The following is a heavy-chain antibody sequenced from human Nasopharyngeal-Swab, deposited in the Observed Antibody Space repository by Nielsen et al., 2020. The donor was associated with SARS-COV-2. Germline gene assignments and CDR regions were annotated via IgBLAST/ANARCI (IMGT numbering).Heavy chain of an antibody. J-gene: IGHJ3*02. CDR2: IYPGDSDT. D-gene: IGHD2-21*01. V-gene: IGHV5-51*01. Sequence: KVSCKGSGYSFTSYWIGWVRQMPGKGLEWMGIIYPGDSDTRYSPSFQGQVTISADKSISTAYLQWSSLKASDTAMYYCARRTVAYCGGDCYSAAFDIWGQGTMVTVSS. CDR1: GYSFTSYW. CDR3: ARRTVAYCGGDCYSAAFDI.